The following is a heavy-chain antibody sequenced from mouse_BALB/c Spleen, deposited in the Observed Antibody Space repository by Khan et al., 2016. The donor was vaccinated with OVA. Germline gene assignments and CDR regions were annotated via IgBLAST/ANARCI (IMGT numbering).Heavy chain of an antibody. CDR2: IIPTNDYA. J-gene: IGHJ3*01. CDR3: AREGAYYRSDGWFAY. V-gene: IGHV1-4*01. Sequence: VQLQQSGAELARPGASVKMSCKASGYTFTTYTIHWVKQGPGQGLEWIGYIIPTNDYANYNQKFKDRATLTADKYSSTAYMQLSSLTSEDSALYYCAREGAYYRSDGWFAYWGQGTLVTVSA. D-gene: IGHD2-14*01. CDR1: GYTFTTYT.